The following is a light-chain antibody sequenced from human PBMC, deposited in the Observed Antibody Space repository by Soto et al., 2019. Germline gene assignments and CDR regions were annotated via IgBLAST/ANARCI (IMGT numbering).Light chain of an antibody. CDR1: QHISSW. CDR3: QQYSSYPLT. CDR2: DAS. J-gene: IGKJ4*01. V-gene: IGKV1-5*01. Sequence: DIQMTQSPSTLSASVGDRVTITCRASQHISSWLAWYQQEPGKAPKLLIHDASSLESGAPSTFSGSGSGTEFTLTISSLQPDDFASYYCQQYSSYPLTFGGGTKVDIK.